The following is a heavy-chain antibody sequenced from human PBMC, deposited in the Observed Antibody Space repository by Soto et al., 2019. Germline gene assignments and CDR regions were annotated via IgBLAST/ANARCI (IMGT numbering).Heavy chain of an antibody. D-gene: IGHD6-6*01. CDR2: ISSNGGST. CDR3: VKEARLEYSSSFGDY. V-gene: IGHV3-64D*08. J-gene: IGHJ4*02. CDR1: GFTFSSYA. Sequence: QAGGSLRLSCSASGFTFSSYAMHWVRQAPGKGLEYVSAISSNGGSTYYADSVKGRFTISRDNSKNTLYLQMSSLRAEDTAVYYCVKEARLEYSSSFGDYWGQGTLVTVSS.